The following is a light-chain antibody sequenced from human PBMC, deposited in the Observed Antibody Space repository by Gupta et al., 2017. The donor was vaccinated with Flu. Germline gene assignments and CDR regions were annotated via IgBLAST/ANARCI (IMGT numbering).Light chain of an antibody. CDR3: SSYTSSSTKE. V-gene: IGLV2-14*01. CDR1: SSDVGGYNY. Sequence: QSALTQPASVSGSPGQSITISCTGTSSDVGGYNYVSWYQQHPGKAPKLMIYEVSNRPSGVSNRFSGPKSGNTASLTISGLQAEDEADYYCSSYTSSSTKEFGGGTKLTVL. J-gene: IGLJ3*02. CDR2: EVS.